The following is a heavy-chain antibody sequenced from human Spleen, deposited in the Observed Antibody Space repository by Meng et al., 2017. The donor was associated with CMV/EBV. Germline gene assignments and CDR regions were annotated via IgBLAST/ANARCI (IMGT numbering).Heavy chain of an antibody. CDR3: ARRRKRIAASDYYYYGMDV. V-gene: IGHV3-48*04. D-gene: IGHD6-13*01. CDR1: GFTFSSYS. CDR2: ISSSSSTI. Sequence: GESLKISYAASGFTFSSYSMNWVRQAPGKGLEWVSYISSSSSTIYYADSVKGRFTISRDNAKNSLYLQMNSLRAEDTAVYYCARRRKRIAASDYYYYGMDVWGQGTTVTVSS. J-gene: IGHJ6*02.